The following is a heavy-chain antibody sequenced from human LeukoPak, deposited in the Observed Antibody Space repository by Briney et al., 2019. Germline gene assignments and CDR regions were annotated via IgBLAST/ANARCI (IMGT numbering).Heavy chain of an antibody. D-gene: IGHD3-22*01. CDR1: GYTFTSYD. V-gene: IGHV1-8*01. J-gene: IGHJ3*02. Sequence: ASVTVSCKASGYTFTSYDINWVRQATGQGLEWMGWMNPNSGNTGYAQKFQGRVTMTRNTSISTAYMELSSLRSEDTAVYYCARGVYDYYYDSSGYPNYDAFDIWGQGTMVTVSS. CDR3: ARGVYDYYYDSSGYPNYDAFDI. CDR2: MNPNSGNT.